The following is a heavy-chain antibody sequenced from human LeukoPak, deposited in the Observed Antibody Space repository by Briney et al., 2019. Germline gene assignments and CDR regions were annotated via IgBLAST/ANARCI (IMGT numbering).Heavy chain of an antibody. D-gene: IGHD6-19*01. J-gene: IGHJ4*02. CDR1: GASISSYY. Sequence: SEALSLTCTVSGASISSYYWSWIRQPPGKGLEWIVYLHYSGITNYNSSLKSRVTISPDTSKNQMSLKLSSVTAADTAVYYCARAGGQWTGIDFWGQGTLVTVSS. V-gene: IGHV4-59*01. CDR2: LHYSGIT. CDR3: ARAGGQWTGIDF.